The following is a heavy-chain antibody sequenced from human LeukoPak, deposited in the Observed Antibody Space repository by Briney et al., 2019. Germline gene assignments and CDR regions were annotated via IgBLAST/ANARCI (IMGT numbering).Heavy chain of an antibody. V-gene: IGHV4-39*07. D-gene: IGHD3-3*01. CDR3: ARNSYYDFWSGYSHDAFDI. CDR1: GGSISTTSSY. CDR2: IYYHGNT. Sequence: PSETLSLTCTVSGGSISTTSSYWGWIRQPPGKGLEWIGTIYYHGNTYYNPSLESRVTILVDTSKNQFSLKLTSVTAADTAVYYCARNSYYDFWSGYSHDAFDIWGQGTMVTVSS. J-gene: IGHJ3*02.